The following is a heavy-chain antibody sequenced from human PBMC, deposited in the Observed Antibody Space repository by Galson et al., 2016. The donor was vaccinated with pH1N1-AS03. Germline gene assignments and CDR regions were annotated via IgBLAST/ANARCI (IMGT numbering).Heavy chain of an antibody. J-gene: IGHJ4*02. Sequence: SVKVSCKASGGTFGNYAISWMRQAPGQGLEWMGGIHPIFGTPSYAQKFQGRLTVTADDSTSAAYMELSSLTSEDTAIYYCARDRHYDSSGRYFYESEHWGQGTLVGVPS. D-gene: IGHD3-22*01. CDR1: GGTFGNYA. CDR3: ARDRHYDSSGRYFYESEH. V-gene: IGHV1-69*13. CDR2: IHPIFGTP.